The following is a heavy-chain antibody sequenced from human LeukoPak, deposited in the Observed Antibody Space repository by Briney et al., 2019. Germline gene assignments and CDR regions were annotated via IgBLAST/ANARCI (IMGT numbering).Heavy chain of an antibody. D-gene: IGHD4-11*01. CDR3: ARATRYSNYFHDVYYYYMDV. CDR2: IYYSGST. Sequence: PSETLSLTCTVSGGSISSYYWSWIRQPPGKGLEWIGYIYYSGSTNYNPSLKSRVTISVDTSKNQFSLKLSSVTAADTAVYYCARATRYSNYFHDVYYYYMDVWGKGTTVTVSS. J-gene: IGHJ6*03. V-gene: IGHV4-59*01. CDR1: GGSISSYY.